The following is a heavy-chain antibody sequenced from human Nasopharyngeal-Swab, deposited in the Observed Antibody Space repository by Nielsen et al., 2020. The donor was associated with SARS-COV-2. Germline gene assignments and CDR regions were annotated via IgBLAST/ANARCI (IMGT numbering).Heavy chain of an antibody. Sequence: ASVKVSCKASGYTFTSYYMHWVRQAPGQGLEWMGIINLSGGSTSYAQKFQGRVTMTRDTSTSTVYTELSSLRSEDTAVYYCARGPLVANVDYYYYYMDVWGKGTTVTVSS. J-gene: IGHJ6*03. D-gene: IGHD2-8*02. CDR3: ARGPLVANVDYYYYYMDV. CDR1: GYTFTSYY. V-gene: IGHV1-46*01. CDR2: INLSGGST.